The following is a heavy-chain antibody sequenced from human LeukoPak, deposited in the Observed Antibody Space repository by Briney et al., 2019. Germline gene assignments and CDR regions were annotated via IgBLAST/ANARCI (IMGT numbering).Heavy chain of an antibody. J-gene: IGHJ6*03. Sequence: SVKVSCKASGGTFSSYAISWVRQAPGQGLEWMGGVIPIFGTANYAQKFQGRVTITTDESTSTAYMELSSLRSEDTAVYYCARDLAARGYYYMDVWGKGTTVTVSS. CDR1: GGTFSSYA. CDR2: VIPIFGTA. V-gene: IGHV1-69*05. CDR3: ARDLAARGYYYMDV. D-gene: IGHD6-6*01.